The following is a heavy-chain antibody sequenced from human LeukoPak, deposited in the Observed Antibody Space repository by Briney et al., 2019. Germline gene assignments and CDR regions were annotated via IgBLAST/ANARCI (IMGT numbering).Heavy chain of an antibody. Sequence: PGGSLRLSCAASGFTFSTYSMNWVRQTPGKGLEWASSISGGSEYIYYTDSVKGRFTISRDNAKNSLYLQMSSLRADDTAVYYCASGIYYASVHTWSPVWGQGTLVTVS. D-gene: IGHD3-10*01. J-gene: IGHJ4*02. CDR3: ASGIYYASVHTWSPV. CDR1: GFTFSTYS. V-gene: IGHV3-21*01. CDR2: ISGGSEYI.